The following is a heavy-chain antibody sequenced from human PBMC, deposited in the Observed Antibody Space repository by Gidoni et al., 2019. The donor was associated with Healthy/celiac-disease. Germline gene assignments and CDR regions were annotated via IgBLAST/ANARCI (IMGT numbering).Heavy chain of an antibody. J-gene: IGHJ4*02. Sequence: QVQLVQSGAEVMKPGSSVKVSCKASGGTFSSYAISWVRQAPGQGLEWMGGIIPIFGTANYAQKFQGRVTITADESTSTAYMELSSLRSEDTAVYYCARGGYYGSGTPYYFDYWGQGTLVTVSS. CDR3: ARGGYYGSGTPYYFDY. CDR1: GGTFSSYA. D-gene: IGHD3-10*01. V-gene: IGHV1-69*01. CDR2: IIPIFGTA.